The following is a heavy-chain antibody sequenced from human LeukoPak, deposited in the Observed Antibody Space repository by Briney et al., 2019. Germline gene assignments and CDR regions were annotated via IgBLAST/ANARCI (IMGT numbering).Heavy chain of an antibody. V-gene: IGHV4-59*01. Sequence: SETLSLTCAVSGGSISGYYWSWIRQPPGKGLEWIAYIYYSGSTNYNPSLKSRVTISVDTSKNQFSLKLSSVTAADTAVYYCARVSYYYGSGGVGYYFDYWGQGTLVTVSS. CDR2: IYYSGST. CDR1: GGSISGYY. CDR3: ARVSYYYGSGGVGYYFDY. J-gene: IGHJ4*02. D-gene: IGHD3-10*01.